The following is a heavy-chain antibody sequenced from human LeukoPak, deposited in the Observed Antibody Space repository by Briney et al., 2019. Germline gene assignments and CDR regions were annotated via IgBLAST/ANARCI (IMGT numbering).Heavy chain of an antibody. J-gene: IGHJ4*02. Sequence: GGSLRLSCAASGFTFSSYSMNWVRQAPGKGLEWVSSISSSSSYIYYADSVKGRFTISRDNAKNSLYPQMNSLRAEDTAVYYCARDPTVVTPGYWGQGTLVTVSS. V-gene: IGHV3-21*01. D-gene: IGHD4-23*01. CDR2: ISSSSSYI. CDR3: ARDPTVVTPGY. CDR1: GFTFSSYS.